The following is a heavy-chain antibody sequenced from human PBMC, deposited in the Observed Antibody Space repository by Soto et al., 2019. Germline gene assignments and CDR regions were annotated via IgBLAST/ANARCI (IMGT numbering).Heavy chain of an antibody. V-gene: IGHV3-30*18. CDR1: GFTFSSYG. CDR2: ISYDGSNK. CDR3: AKDGGQTTVTTSESGYYYYYMDV. J-gene: IGHJ6*03. D-gene: IGHD4-17*01. Sequence: GGSLRLSCAASGFTFSSYGMHWVRQAPGKGLEWVAVISYDGSNKYYADSVKGRFTISRDNSKNTLYLQMNSLRAEDTAVYYCAKDGGQTTVTTSESGYYYYYMDVWGKGTTVTVSS.